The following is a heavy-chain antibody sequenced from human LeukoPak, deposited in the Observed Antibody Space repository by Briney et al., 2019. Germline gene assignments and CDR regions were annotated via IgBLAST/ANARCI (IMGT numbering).Heavy chain of an antibody. Sequence: SETQSLTCTVSGGSISSYYWSWIRQPPGKGLEWIGYIYYSGSTNYNPSLKSRVTISVDTSKNQFSLKLSSVTAADTAVYYCARVAYYDSSGADAFDIWGQGTMVTVSS. D-gene: IGHD3-22*01. V-gene: IGHV4-59*01. CDR2: IYYSGST. CDR1: GGSISSYY. J-gene: IGHJ3*02. CDR3: ARVAYYDSSGADAFDI.